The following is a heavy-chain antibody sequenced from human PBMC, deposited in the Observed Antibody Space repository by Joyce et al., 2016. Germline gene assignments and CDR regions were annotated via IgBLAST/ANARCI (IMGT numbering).Heavy chain of an antibody. Sequence: EVQLLESGGGLVQPGGSMRLSFAASGFTFSSDAMMWVRQAPGKGLEWVSGISGSGGRTYYADSVKGRFTISRDNSKNTLYLQMNSLRAEDTAVYYCAKSGRYSYGYSGYWGQGTLVTVSS. CDR2: ISGSGGRT. V-gene: IGHV3-23*01. CDR3: AKSGRYSYGYSGY. J-gene: IGHJ4*02. D-gene: IGHD5-18*01. CDR1: GFTFSSDA.